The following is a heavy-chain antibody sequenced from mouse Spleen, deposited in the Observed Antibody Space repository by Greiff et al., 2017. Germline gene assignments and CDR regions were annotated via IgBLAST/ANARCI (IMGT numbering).Heavy chain of an antibody. V-gene: IGHV3-6*01. Sequence: VQLQESGPGLVKPSQSLSLTCSVTGYSITSGYYWKWIRQSPGNKREWMGYISYDGSNNYNPSLKNRISITRDTSKNQFFLKLNSVTTEDTATYYCARRGDNYYGSSPFAYWGQGTLVTVSA. CDR2: ISYDGSN. CDR1: GYSITSGYY. J-gene: IGHJ3*01. CDR3: ARRGDNYYGSSPFAY. D-gene: IGHD1-1*01.